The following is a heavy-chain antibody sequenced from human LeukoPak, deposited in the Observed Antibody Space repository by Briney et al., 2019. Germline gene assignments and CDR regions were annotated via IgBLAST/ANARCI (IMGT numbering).Heavy chain of an antibody. CDR1: RFTFSPYR. D-gene: IGHD3-22*01. CDR2: ISSSSTSM. J-gene: IGHJ4*02. CDR3: ATQYGAGYYYYFCC. Sequence: GGSLRLSCLASRFTFSPYRMNWVRQAPGKGLEWVSYISSSSTSMYYADSVKGRFTISRDNARNSLYLQMNSLRAEDTAVYYCATQYGAGYYYYFCCWGQGILVTVSS. V-gene: IGHV3-48*01.